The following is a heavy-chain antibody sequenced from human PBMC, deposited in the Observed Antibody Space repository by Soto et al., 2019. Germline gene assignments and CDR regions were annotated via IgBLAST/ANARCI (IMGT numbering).Heavy chain of an antibody. CDR3: ARYAISYYYGMDV. D-gene: IGHD2-8*01. Sequence: ASVKVSCKASGYTFTGYYMHWVRQAPGQGLEWMGWINPNSGGTNYAQKFQGWVTMTRETSISTAYMELSRLRSDDTAVYYCARYAISYYYGMDVWGQGTTVTVSS. CDR1: GYTFTGYY. J-gene: IGHJ6*02. V-gene: IGHV1-2*04. CDR2: INPNSGGT.